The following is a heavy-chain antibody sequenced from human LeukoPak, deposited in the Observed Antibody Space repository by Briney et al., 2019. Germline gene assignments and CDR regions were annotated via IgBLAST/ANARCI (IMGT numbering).Heavy chain of an antibody. D-gene: IGHD5/OR15-5a*01. CDR2: IWYDGSNK. V-gene: IGHV3-33*01. J-gene: IGHJ3*02. CDR1: GFTFSSYG. Sequence: PGRSLRLSCAASGFTFSSYGMHWVRQAPGKGLEWVAVIWYDGSNKYYADSMKGRFTISGDNSKNTLYLQMNSLRAEDTAVYYCARDDSTNAFDIWGQGTMVTVSS. CDR3: ARDDSTNAFDI.